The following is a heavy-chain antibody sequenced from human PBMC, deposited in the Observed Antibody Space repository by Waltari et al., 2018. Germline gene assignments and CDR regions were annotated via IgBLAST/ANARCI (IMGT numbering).Heavy chain of an antibody. CDR2: ISYDGSNK. D-gene: IGHD3-10*01. CDR3: AGEPYYYGSGSSAARVGLDI. Sequence: QVQLVESGGGVVQPGRSLRLSCAASGFTFSSYAMHWVRQAPGKGLGWVAVISYDGSNKYYADSVKGRFTISRDNSKNTLYLQMNSLRAEDTAVYYCAGEPYYYGSGSSAARVGLDIWGQGTMVTVSS. V-gene: IGHV3-30-3*01. J-gene: IGHJ3*02. CDR1: GFTFSSYA.